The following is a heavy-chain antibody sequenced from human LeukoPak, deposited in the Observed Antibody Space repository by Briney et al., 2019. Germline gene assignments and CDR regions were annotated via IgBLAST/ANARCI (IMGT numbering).Heavy chain of an antibody. J-gene: IGHJ6*02. D-gene: IGHD3-3*01. CDR3: ATLRPGMDV. CDR2: ISYDGSNE. V-gene: IGHV3-30*03. CDR1: GFTFSSYG. Sequence: GGSLRLSCAASGFTFSSYGMHWVRQAPGKGLEWVAVISYDGSNEYYADSVKGRFTISRDNSKNTLYLQMNSLRAEDTAVYYCATLRPGMDVWGQGTTVTVSS.